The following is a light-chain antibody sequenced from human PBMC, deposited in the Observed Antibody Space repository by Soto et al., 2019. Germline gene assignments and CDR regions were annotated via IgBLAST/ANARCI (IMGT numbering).Light chain of an antibody. J-gene: IGKJ1*01. CDR3: HQYDLLPWT. Sequence: DVQMTQSPSSLSASVGDRVTITCQASQDMTNFLNWYQQKPGKAPKLLIYAASNLETGVPSRFSGSGSGTDFTFTISSLQPEDIATYYCHQYDLLPWTFGQGTKVEI. CDR1: QDMTNF. CDR2: AAS. V-gene: IGKV1-33*01.